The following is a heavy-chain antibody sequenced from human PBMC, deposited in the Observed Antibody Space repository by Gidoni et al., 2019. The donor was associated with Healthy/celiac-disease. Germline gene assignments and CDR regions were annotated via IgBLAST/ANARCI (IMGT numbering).Heavy chain of an antibody. Sequence: QVQLQQWGAGLLKPSETLSLTCAVYGGSFSGYSWSWIRQPPGKGLEWIGEINHSGSTNYNPSPKSRVTISVDTSKNQFSLKLSSVTAADTAVYYCARGPNYYDSSGYYGLDYWGQGTLVTVSS. J-gene: IGHJ4*02. CDR2: INHSGST. CDR3: ARGPNYYDSSGYYGLDY. CDR1: GGSFSGYS. V-gene: IGHV4-34*01. D-gene: IGHD3-22*01.